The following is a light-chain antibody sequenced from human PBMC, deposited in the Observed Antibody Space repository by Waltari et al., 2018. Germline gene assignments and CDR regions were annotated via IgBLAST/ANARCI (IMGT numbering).Light chain of an antibody. J-gene: IGLJ1*01. CDR2: DVS. Sequence: QSALTQPRPVSGSPGQSVTIPCTGTSSDVGGYNYVSWYQQHPGKAPKVMIYDVSQRPSGVPDRFSCSKSDNTASLTISGLQVEDEADYYCCSYAGSYIYVFGSGTKVTVL. CDR3: CSYAGSYIYV. CDR1: SSDVGGYNY. V-gene: IGLV2-11*01.